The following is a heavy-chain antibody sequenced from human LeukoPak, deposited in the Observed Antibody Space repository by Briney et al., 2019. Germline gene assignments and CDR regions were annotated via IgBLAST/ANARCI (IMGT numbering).Heavy chain of an antibody. CDR3: ARGTTALMDV. J-gene: IGHJ6*03. CDR1: GFTFSSYG. V-gene: IGHV3-21*01. CDR2: ISSGTSFI. D-gene: IGHD2-21*02. Sequence: GGSLRLSCAASGFTFSSYGMHWVRQAPGKGLEWVSSISSGTSFIYYADSVKGRVTISRDNAKNSLYLQMNSLRAEDTAVYYCARGTTALMDVWGKGTTVTVSS.